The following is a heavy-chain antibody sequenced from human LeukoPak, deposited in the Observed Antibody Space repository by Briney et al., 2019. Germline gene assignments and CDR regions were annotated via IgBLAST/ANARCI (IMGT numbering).Heavy chain of an antibody. Sequence: PGRSLRLSCAASGFTFSSYAMHWVRPAPGKGLEWVAVISYDGSNKYYADSVKGRFTISRDNSKNTLYLQMNSLRAEDTAVYYCARDNRYGSGSWCVDVWGQGTTVTVSS. CDR1: GFTFSSYA. CDR3: ARDNRYGSGSWCVDV. J-gene: IGHJ6*02. CDR2: ISYDGSNK. D-gene: IGHD3-10*01. V-gene: IGHV3-30-3*01.